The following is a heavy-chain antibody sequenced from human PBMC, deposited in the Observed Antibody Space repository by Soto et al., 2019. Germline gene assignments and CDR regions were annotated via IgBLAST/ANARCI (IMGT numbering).Heavy chain of an antibody. CDR1: GFTFSRYW. CDR2: ISSYGSDT. CDR3: ASNYAYAEGYYWYGIDV. J-gene: IGHJ6*02. Sequence: EVQLVESGGGLVLPGGSLRLSCAASGFTFSRYWMHWVRQAPGKGLVWVSRISSYGSDTHYADSVKGRFTISRDNAKKTVYLQMNSLRAEDTAVYYCASNYAYAEGYYWYGIDVWGQGTTVTVSS. D-gene: IGHD3-16*01. V-gene: IGHV3-74*01.